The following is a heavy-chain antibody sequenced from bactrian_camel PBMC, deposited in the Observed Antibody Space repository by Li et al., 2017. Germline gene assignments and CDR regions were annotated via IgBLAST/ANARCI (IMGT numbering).Heavy chain of an antibody. Sequence: HVQLVESGEGLVQAGGSLRLSCKVSEFSFDDSDMGWYRQAPGHACELVSSLGTDGDVYYADSVKGRFTISKDNAKNTLYLQMNNLKPEDTGMYKCAVGLSCSSPNNWGQGTQVTVS. CDR2: LGTDGDV. CDR1: EFSFDDSD. V-gene: IGHV3S60*01. CDR3: AVGLSCSSPNN. D-gene: IGHD3*01. J-gene: IGHJ4*01.